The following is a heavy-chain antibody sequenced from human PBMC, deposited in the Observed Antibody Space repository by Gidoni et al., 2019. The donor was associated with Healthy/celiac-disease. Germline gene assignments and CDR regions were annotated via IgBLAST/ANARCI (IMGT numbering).Heavy chain of an antibody. V-gene: IGHV3-30*02. J-gene: IGHJ4*02. CDR2: IRYDGSNK. Sequence: QVQPVESGGGVVQPGGSLRLSCAASGFTFSSYGMHWVRQAPGKGLEWVAFIRYDGSNKYYADSVKGRFTISRDNSKNTLYLQMNSLRAEDTAVYYCAKDRAGIAAAGTENWGQGTLVTVSS. CDR1: GFTFSSYG. D-gene: IGHD6-13*01. CDR3: AKDRAGIAAAGTEN.